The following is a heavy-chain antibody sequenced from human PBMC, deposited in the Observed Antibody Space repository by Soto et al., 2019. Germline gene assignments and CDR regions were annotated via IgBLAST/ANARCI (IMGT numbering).Heavy chain of an antibody. Sequence: SVKVSCKASGFTVTSSAVQWVRQARGQRLEWIGWIVVGSGNTNYAQKFQERVTITRDMSTSTAYMELSSLRSEDTAVYYCAEGTDIVVVPAAPYYYYGMDVWGKGTTGTVSS. CDR1: GFTVTSSA. CDR2: IVVGSGNT. CDR3: AEGTDIVVVPAAPYYYYGMDV. J-gene: IGHJ6*04. D-gene: IGHD2-2*01. V-gene: IGHV1-58*01.